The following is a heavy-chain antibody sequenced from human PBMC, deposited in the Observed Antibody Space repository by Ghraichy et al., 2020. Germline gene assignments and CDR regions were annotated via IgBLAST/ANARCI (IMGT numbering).Heavy chain of an antibody. CDR2: FSYTGVT. J-gene: IGHJ4*02. CDR3: VREWSSFDY. D-gene: IGHD2-8*01. V-gene: IGHV4-59*01. CDR1: GDSIRSYK. Sequence: QTLSLTCTVFGDSIRSYKWGWIRQPPGKGLEYIGYFSYTGVTDYSPSLKSRVSISVDTSKNQFSLRLASVTAADTAIYYCVREWSSFDYWGQGNLVTVSS.